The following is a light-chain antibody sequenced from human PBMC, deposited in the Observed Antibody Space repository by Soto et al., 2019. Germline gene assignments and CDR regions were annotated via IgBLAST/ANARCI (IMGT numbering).Light chain of an antibody. CDR1: QSVTSYK. CDR2: GAF. Sequence: EIVLTQSPGTLSLSPGGTATLSCRASQSVTSYKIAWYQQKPGQAPRLLIYGAFNRATDIPGRFSGSGSGTDSTLTISRLEPEDFAVYYCQHYHNAPLTFVGGTEVEIK. CDR3: QHYHNAPLT. J-gene: IGKJ4*01. V-gene: IGKV3-20*01.